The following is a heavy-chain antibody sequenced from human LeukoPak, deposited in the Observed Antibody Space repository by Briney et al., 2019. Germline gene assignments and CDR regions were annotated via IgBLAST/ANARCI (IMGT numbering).Heavy chain of an antibody. Sequence: SETLSLTCTVSSGSISDTNYYWGWIRQPPGKGLEWIASIYYSGSTYYNPSLKSRATISVDTSKNQFSLRLTSVTAADTAMFYCARQFSPSTTKWYDPWGQRTLVIVSS. CDR2: IYYSGST. CDR3: ARQFSPSTTKWYDP. V-gene: IGHV4-39*01. J-gene: IGHJ5*02. D-gene: IGHD1-14*01. CDR1: SGSISDTNYY.